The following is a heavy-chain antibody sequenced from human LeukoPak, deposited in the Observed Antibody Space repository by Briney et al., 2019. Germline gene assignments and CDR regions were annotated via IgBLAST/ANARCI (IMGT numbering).Heavy chain of an antibody. D-gene: IGHD3-3*01. V-gene: IGHV1-69*06. Sequence: SVKVSCKASGGTFSSYAISWVRQAPGQGLEWMGGIIPIFGTANYAQKFQGRATITADKSTSTAYMELSSLRSEDTAVYYCARDHAGGYDFSNWFDPWGQGTLVTVSS. J-gene: IGHJ5*02. CDR2: IIPIFGTA. CDR3: ARDHAGGYDFSNWFDP. CDR1: GGTFSSYA.